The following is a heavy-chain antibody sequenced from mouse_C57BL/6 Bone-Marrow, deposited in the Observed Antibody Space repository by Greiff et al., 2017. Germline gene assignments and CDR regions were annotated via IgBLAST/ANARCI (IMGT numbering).Heavy chain of an antibody. CDR3: ARPNMVTTKIFAY. CDR2: ISSGSSTI. CDR1: GFTFSDYG. V-gene: IGHV5-17*01. J-gene: IGHJ3*01. D-gene: IGHD2-2*01. Sequence: EVQLVESGGGLVKPGGSLKLSCAASGFTFSDYGMHWVRQAPEKGLEWVAYISSGSSTIYYADTVKGRFTISRDNAKNTLFLRMTSLRSEDTAMYYCARPNMVTTKIFAYWGQGTLVTVSA.